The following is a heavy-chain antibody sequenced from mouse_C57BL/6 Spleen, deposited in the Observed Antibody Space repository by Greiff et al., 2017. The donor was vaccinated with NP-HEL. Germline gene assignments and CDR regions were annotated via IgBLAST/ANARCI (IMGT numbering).Heavy chain of an antibody. CDR3: ARDSKYHCYFEV. CDR2: ISSSGST. CDR1: GYSFTSGYD. D-gene: IGHD5-1-1*01. J-gene: IGHJ1*03. Sequence: EVQVLQSGPGMVKPSPSLSLTCTVTGYSFTSGYDWHWIRHFPRNTLEWVGFISSSGSTNYNPALKSRISITHDTAKNHVFLKLNSVTTEDTATYYCARDSKYHCYFEVWGTGTTVTVSS. V-gene: IGHV3-1*01.